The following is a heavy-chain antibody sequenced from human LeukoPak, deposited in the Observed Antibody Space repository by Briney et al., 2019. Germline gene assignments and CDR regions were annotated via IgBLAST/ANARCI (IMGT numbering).Heavy chain of an antibody. CDR2: INPNSGGT. Sequence: ASVKVSCKASGYTFTGYYMHWVRQAPGQGLEWMGWINPNSGGTNYAQKLQGRVTMTTDTSTSTAYMELRSLRSDDTAVYYCARETSGHELADYWGQGTLVTVSS. CDR1: GYTFTGYY. D-gene: IGHD5-12*01. J-gene: IGHJ4*02. V-gene: IGHV1-2*02. CDR3: ARETSGHELADY.